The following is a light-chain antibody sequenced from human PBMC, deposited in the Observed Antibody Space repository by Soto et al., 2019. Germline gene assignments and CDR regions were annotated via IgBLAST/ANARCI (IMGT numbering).Light chain of an antibody. CDR2: AAS. Sequence: AIRMTQSPSSLSASTGERVTITCRASQGISSYLAWYQQKPGKAPKLLIYAASTLQSGVPSRFSGSGSGTDFTLTISSLQSEDFAVYYCQQYKNWPLFGQGTRLEI. CDR1: QGISSY. V-gene: IGKV1-8*01. CDR3: QQYKNWPL. J-gene: IGKJ5*01.